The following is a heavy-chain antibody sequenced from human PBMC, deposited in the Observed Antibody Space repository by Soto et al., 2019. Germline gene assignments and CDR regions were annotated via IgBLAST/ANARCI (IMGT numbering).Heavy chain of an antibody. CDR2: ISNDGRAK. V-gene: IGHV3-30*04. CDR3: ARDQCFGGGRSCYYFDF. J-gene: IGHJ4*02. D-gene: IGHD2-15*01. Sequence: QVQLVESGGGVVQPGRSLRLSCAASGITFTTYAIHWVRQAPGKGLEWVAVISNDGRAKYYADSVKGRFTISRDNSKNTLYLQMNSLRSDDTAVYYCARDQCFGGGRSCYYFDFWGQGTLVTVSS. CDR1: GITFTTYA.